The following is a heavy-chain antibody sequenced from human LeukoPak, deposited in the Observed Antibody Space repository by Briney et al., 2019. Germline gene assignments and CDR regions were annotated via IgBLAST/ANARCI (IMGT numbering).Heavy chain of an antibody. V-gene: IGHV3-11*01. D-gene: IGHD3-10*01. CDR3: AKGGTMVQGVILSHPPDY. CDR2: ISKTASDI. Sequence: PGGSLRLSCAASGFTFSDYYMSWIRQAPGKGLEWVSYISKTASDIYYGDSVKGRFTTSRDNAKNSLYLQMNSLRAEDTAVYYCAKGGTMVQGVILSHPPDYWGQGTLVTVSS. J-gene: IGHJ4*02. CDR1: GFTFSDYY.